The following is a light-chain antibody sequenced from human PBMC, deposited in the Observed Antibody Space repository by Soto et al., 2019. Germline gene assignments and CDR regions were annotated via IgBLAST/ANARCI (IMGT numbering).Light chain of an antibody. Sequence: EIVLTQSPATLSLSPGERATLSCRASQSVSIYFAWYQQKPGQAPRLLIYDASNRATGIPARFSGSGSGTDFPLTISSLEPDDFAVYYCQQRGNWPVTFGQGTRVDI. CDR1: QSVSIY. V-gene: IGKV3-11*01. CDR3: QQRGNWPVT. J-gene: IGKJ1*01. CDR2: DAS.